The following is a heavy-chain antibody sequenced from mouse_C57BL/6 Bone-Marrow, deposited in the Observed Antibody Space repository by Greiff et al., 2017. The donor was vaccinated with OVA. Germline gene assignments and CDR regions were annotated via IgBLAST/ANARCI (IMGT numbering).Heavy chain of an antibody. J-gene: IGHJ1*03. CDR1: GFTFSDYY. CDR2: INYDGSST. Sequence: EVKLMESEGGLVQPGSSMKLSCTASGFTFSDYYMAWVRQVPEKGLEWVANINYDGSSTYYLDSLKSRFIISRDNAKNILYLQMSSLKSEDTATYYCARAVYYYGSSYWYFDVWGTGTTVTVSS. D-gene: IGHD1-1*01. CDR3: ARAVYYYGSSYWYFDV. V-gene: IGHV5-16*01.